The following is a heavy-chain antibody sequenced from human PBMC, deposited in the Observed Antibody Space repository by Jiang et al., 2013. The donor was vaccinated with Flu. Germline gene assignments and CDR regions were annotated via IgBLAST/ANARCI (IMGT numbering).Heavy chain of an antibody. CDR1: GDLVSNNVVT. CDR2: TFYRSRWYN. Sequence: KPSQALSLTCAISGDLVSNNVVTWNWVRLSPSRGLEWLGRTFYRSRWYNEFAVSVNGRAVISPDTSMNQFSLKLSSVTAADTAVYYCARGISNYEEGYWGQGTLVTVSS. V-gene: IGHV6-1*01. CDR3: ARGISNYEEGY. J-gene: IGHJ4*02. D-gene: IGHD4-11*01.